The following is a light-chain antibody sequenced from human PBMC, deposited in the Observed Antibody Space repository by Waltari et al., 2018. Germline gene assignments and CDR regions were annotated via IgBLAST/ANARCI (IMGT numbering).Light chain of an antibody. CDR2: GAS. V-gene: IGKV3-20*01. CDR3: QQYGSSPGT. Sequence: EIVLTQSPGTLSLSPGERATLSCRASQSVSRSYFAWYQQKPGQAPRLLMYGASNRATGIPDRFSGSGSGTDFTLTISRLEPEDFAVYYCQQYGSSPGTFGQGTKVET. J-gene: IGKJ1*01. CDR1: QSVSRSY.